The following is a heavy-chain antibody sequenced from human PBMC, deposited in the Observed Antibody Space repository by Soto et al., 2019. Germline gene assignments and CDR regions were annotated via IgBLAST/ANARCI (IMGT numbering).Heavy chain of an antibody. D-gene: IGHD3-3*01. Sequence: PGGALRLSCAAPGFTFFSHAMSWVRPGPREGLELVSAISGSGGSTYYADSVKGRFTISRDNSKNTLYLQMNSLRAEDTAVYYCAKLGGVRFLEWLLYPDWFDPWGQGTLVTVSS. CDR2: ISGSGGST. CDR3: AKLGGVRFLEWLLYPDWFDP. J-gene: IGHJ5*02. CDR1: GFTFFSHA. V-gene: IGHV3-23*01.